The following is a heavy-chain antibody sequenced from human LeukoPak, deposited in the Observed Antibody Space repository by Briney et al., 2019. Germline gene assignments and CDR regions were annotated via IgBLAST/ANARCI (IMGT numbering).Heavy chain of an antibody. CDR2: ISYDGSNK. D-gene: IGHD5-12*01. Sequence: GRSLRLSCAASGFTFSSYAMPWVRQAPGKGLEWVAVISYDGSNKYYADSVKGRFTISRDNSKNTLYLQMNSLRAEDTAVYYCARDRGYGTFDYWGQGTLVTVSS. J-gene: IGHJ4*02. CDR1: GFTFSSYA. CDR3: ARDRGYGTFDY. V-gene: IGHV3-30-3*01.